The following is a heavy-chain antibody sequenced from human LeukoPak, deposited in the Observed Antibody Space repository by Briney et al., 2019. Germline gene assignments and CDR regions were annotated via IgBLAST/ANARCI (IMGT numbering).Heavy chain of an antibody. Sequence: ASVKVSCNASGSTFTGYYMHWVRQAPGQGLEWMGWINPNSGGTNYAQKFQGRVTMTRDTSISTAYMELSRLRSDDTAVYYCARDHYGSGSYWFDPWGQGTLVTVSS. CDR1: GSTFTGYY. CDR2: INPNSGGT. D-gene: IGHD3-10*01. V-gene: IGHV1-2*02. J-gene: IGHJ5*02. CDR3: ARDHYGSGSYWFDP.